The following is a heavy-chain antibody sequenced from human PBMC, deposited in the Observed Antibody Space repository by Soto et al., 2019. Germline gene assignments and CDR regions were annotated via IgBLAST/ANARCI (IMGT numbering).Heavy chain of an antibody. CDR2: ISGSGGST. CDR3: AKDRPYYYDSSGYGY. Sequence: PGGSLRLSCAASGFTFSSYAMSWVRQAPGKGLEWVSAISGSGGSTYYADSVKGRFTISRDNSKNTLYLQMNSLRAEDKAVYYCAKDRPYYYDSSGYGYWGQGTLVTVSS. V-gene: IGHV3-23*01. D-gene: IGHD3-22*01. CDR1: GFTFSSYA. J-gene: IGHJ4*02.